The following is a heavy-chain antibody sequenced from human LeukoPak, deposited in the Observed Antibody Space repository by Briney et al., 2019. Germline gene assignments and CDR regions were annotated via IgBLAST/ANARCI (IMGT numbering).Heavy chain of an antibody. CDR2: VTDSGGST. D-gene: IGHD3-10*01. CDR3: AKDQGSGYSPLDV. Sequence: GGSLRLSCAASGFTFNNYAMTWVRQAPGKGLEWVSAVTDSGGSTYYADSVKGRFTISRDNSKNRVFLQMNSLRVEDTAVYYCAKDQGSGYSPLDVWGQGTPVTVSS. J-gene: IGHJ4*02. V-gene: IGHV3-23*01. CDR1: GFTFNNYA.